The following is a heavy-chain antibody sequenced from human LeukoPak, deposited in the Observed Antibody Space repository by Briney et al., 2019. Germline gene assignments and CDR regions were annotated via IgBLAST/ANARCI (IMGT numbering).Heavy chain of an antibody. CDR1: GFTFSSYG. J-gene: IGHJ4*02. CDR2: ISSSGSYI. CDR3: ARRRDNYFDY. Sequence: GGSLRLSCAASGFTFSSYGMSWVRQAPGKGLEWVSSISSSGSYIYYADSVRGRFTISRDNAKNSLYLQMNSLRAEDTAVYYCARRRDNYFDYWGQGTLVTVSS. V-gene: IGHV3-21*01. D-gene: IGHD2-15*01.